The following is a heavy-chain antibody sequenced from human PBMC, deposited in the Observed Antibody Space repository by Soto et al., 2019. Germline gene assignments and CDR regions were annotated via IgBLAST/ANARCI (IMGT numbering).Heavy chain of an antibody. J-gene: IGHJ6*02. V-gene: IGHV3-30*18. Sequence: QVQLVESGGGVVQPGRSLRLSCAASGFTFNTYGIHWVRQAPGKGLEWVAVISYDGGNKYYADSVKGRFTISRDNPKNTLYLQMNSLSPEDTAVYYCAKAVGYCSTSSCRDYYYYYGMDVWGQGTTVTVSS. CDR1: GFTFNTYG. D-gene: IGHD2-15*01. CDR2: ISYDGGNK. CDR3: AKAVGYCSTSSCRDYYYYYGMDV.